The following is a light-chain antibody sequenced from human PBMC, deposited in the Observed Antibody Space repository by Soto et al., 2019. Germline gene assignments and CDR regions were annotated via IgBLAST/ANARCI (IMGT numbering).Light chain of an antibody. J-gene: IGLJ2*01. CDR3: AAWDDSLNGLV. V-gene: IGLV1-44*01. CDR1: RSNIGINA. CDR2: ANN. Sequence: QSVLTQPPSVSGNPGQRVSISCSGRRSNIGINAVDWYHQLPGTAPKVLIYANNQRPSGVPDRFSGSKSGTSASLAINGLQSDDEAHYYCAAWDDSLNGLVFGGGTKLTVL.